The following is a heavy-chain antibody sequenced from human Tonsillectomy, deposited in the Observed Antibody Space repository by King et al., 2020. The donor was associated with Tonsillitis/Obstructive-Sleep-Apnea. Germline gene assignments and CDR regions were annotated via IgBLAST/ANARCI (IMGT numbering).Heavy chain of an antibody. CDR2: INLDGSTT. Sequence: VQLVESGGGLVRPGGSLRLSCAASGIPFSTYWMHWVRQAPGKGLVWVSRINLDGSTTTYADSVKGRFTISRDNAKNTLYLQMNSLRAEDTAVYYCAGANGGNFDYWGQGTLVTVSS. CDR1: GIPFSTYW. J-gene: IGHJ4*02. V-gene: IGHV3-74*01. D-gene: IGHD3-16*01. CDR3: AGANGGNFDY.